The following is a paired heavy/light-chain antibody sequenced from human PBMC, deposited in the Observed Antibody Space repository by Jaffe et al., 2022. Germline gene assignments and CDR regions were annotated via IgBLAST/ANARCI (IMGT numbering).Heavy chain of an antibody. J-gene: IGHJ5*02. Sequence: QVQLVQSGSELKKPGASVKVSCKASGYTFTSYPMNWVRQAPGQGLEWMGWINTNTGNPTYAQGFTGRFVFSLDTSVSAAYLQISSLKAEDTAVYYCARDKYGSGSYGFDPWGQGTLVTVSS. V-gene: IGHV7-4-1*02. D-gene: IGHD3-10*01. CDR2: INTNTGNP. CDR3: ARDKYGSGSYGFDP. CDR1: GYTFTSYP.
Light chain of an antibody. J-gene: IGKJ1*01. CDR2: AES. Sequence: DIQMTQSPSSLSASVGDRVTITCRASQSISNYLNWYQQKPGKAPKLLIHAESSLQSGVPSRFSGSGSGTDFTLTISSLQPEDFATYYCQQSYSTPPTFGQGTKVEIK. V-gene: IGKV1-39*01. CDR1: QSISNY. CDR3: QQSYSTPPT.